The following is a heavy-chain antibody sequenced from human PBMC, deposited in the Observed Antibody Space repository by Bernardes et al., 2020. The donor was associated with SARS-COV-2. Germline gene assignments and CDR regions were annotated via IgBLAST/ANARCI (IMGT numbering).Heavy chain of an antibody. CDR2: IYYPGSI. CDR1: RGSVSFGSNY. Sequence: SETLSLTCSVSRGSVSFGSNYWTWIRQPPGKGLEWIGYIYYPGSINYNPPPKSRVTISVDTSKNQFSLKLTSVTAADTAVYYCVRGTGFCSGGSCGWIDPWGQGTLVSVSS. CDR3: VRGTGFCSGGSCGWIDP. D-gene: IGHD2-15*01. J-gene: IGHJ5*02. V-gene: IGHV4-61*01.